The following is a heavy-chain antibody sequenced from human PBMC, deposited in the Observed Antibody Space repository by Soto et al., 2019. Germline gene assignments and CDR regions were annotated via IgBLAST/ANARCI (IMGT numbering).Heavy chain of an antibody. CDR1: GFTFSSYA. CDR3: ARVSYYDILSPFDP. D-gene: IGHD3-9*01. Sequence: GGSLRLCCAASGFTFSSYAMHWVRQAPGKGLEWVAVISYDGSNKYYADSVKGRFTISRDNSKNTLYLQMNSLRAEDTAVYYCARVSYYDILSPFDPWGQGTLVTVSS. J-gene: IGHJ5*02. CDR2: ISYDGSNK. V-gene: IGHV3-30-3*01.